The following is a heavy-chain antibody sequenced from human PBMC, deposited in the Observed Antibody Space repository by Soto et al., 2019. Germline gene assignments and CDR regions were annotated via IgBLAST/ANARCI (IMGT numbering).Heavy chain of an antibody. J-gene: IGHJ4*02. CDR2: VYYTGST. V-gene: IGHV4-59*01. Sequence: SETMSLTCSVSAGSLSGSYWSWIRQSPGKGLEWLGYVYYTGSTNYSPSLRSRVSISVDTSMNEFSLRLSSVTAADTAVYFCTRSVAAPGAHIDYWGQGTQVTVFS. D-gene: IGHD2-8*02. CDR1: AGSLSGSY. CDR3: TRSVAAPGAHIDY.